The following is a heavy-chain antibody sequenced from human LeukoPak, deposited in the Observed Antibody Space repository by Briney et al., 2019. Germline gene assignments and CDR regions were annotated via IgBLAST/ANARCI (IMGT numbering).Heavy chain of an antibody. D-gene: IGHD3-10*01. Sequence: GGSLRLSCAASGFTFTNFAMHWVRQAPGKGLEWVTVISDDGKNKYFADSVKGRFTISRDNSKNTLYLQMNSLRAEDTAVYYCAKGGPHYGSGSYYAFDYWGQGTLVTVSS. V-gene: IGHV3-30*18. J-gene: IGHJ4*02. CDR2: ISDDGKNK. CDR1: GFTFTNFA. CDR3: AKGGPHYGSGSYYAFDY.